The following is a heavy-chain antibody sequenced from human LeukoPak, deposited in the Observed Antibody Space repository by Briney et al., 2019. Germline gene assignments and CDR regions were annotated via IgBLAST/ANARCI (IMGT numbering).Heavy chain of an antibody. D-gene: IGHD3-9*01. V-gene: IGHV3-21*04. CDR2: ISSSSSYI. J-gene: IGHJ4*02. CDR3: ARDLPNDILTAGLDY. Sequence: GGSLRLSCAASGFTFSSYSMNWVRQAPGKGLEWVSSISSSSSYIYYADSVKGRFTISRDNAKNSLYLQMNSLRAEDTAVYYCARDLPNDILTAGLDYWGQGTLVTVSS. CDR1: GFTFSSYS.